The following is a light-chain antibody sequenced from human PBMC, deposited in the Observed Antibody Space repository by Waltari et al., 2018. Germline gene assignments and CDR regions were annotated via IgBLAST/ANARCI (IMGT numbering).Light chain of an antibody. CDR3: QQYNNWPLT. CDR1: QSVSSN. V-gene: IGKV3-15*01. J-gene: IGKJ4*01. CDR2: GAS. Sequence: EIVLTQSPATLSLSPGDRATLSCRASQSVSSNLAWYQQTPGPAPRLLIYGASKRATGIPDRFSGSGSGTDFTLTISSLEPEDFAVYYCQQYNNWPLTFGGGTKVEIK.